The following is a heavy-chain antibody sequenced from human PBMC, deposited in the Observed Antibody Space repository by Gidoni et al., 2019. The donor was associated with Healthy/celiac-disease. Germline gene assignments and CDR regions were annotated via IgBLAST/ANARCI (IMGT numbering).Heavy chain of an antibody. Sequence: EVKLVESGGGLVPQGGSLRLCGAASGFSVSSYSMNWVRQAPGKGLECVSYISSSSSTIYSADSVKGRFTISRDNAKNSLYLQMNSLRAEDTAVYYCAREGTAIYYSYGMDVWGQVTTVTVSS. J-gene: IGHJ6*02. D-gene: IGHD5-18*01. CDR2: ISSSSSTI. V-gene: IGHV3-48*01. CDR1: GFSVSSYS. CDR3: AREGTAIYYSYGMDV.